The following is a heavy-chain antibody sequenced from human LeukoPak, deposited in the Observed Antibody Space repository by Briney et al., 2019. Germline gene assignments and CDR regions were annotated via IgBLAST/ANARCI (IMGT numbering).Heavy chain of an antibody. D-gene: IGHD5-12*01. V-gene: IGHV3-48*04. CDR1: GFTFSSYS. Sequence: GGSLRLSCAASGFTFSSYSMNWVRQAPGKGLEWVSGISWNSGSIGYADSVKGRFTISRDSAKNSLYLRMNSLRVEDTAVYYCASDPLSGPDYWGQGTLVTVSS. CDR2: ISWNSGSI. J-gene: IGHJ4*02. CDR3: ASDPLSGPDY.